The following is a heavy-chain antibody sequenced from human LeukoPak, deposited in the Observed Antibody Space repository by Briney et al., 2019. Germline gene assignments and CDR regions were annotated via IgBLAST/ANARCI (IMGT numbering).Heavy chain of an antibody. V-gene: IGHV4-4*02. D-gene: IGHD3-10*01. J-gene: IGHJ4*02. Sequence: SETLSLTCTVSGGSIISSNWWRWVRQPPGEGLEWVGEIYHSGSTNSNPSLKSRVTISVDKSKNQFSLKLTSVTAADTVVYYCARADYGSGSKFDFWGQGTLVTVSS. CDR1: GGSIISSNW. CDR2: IYHSGST. CDR3: ARADYGSGSKFDF.